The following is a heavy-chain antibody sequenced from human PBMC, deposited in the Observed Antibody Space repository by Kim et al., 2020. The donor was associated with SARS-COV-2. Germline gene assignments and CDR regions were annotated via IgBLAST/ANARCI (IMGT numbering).Heavy chain of an antibody. J-gene: IGHJ6*01. V-gene: IGHV3-7*01. Sequence: GGSLRLSCVGSGFAFSTSWMTWVRQVPGKGLEWVANIKEDGRDTYYVDSVKGRFTISRDNAKSSVYLQMNSLRAEATAVYYCARDPYGSRGYGGFYY. CDR2: IKEDGRDT. D-gene: IGHD3-22*01. CDR1: GFAFSTSW. CDR3: ARDPYGSRGYGGFYY.